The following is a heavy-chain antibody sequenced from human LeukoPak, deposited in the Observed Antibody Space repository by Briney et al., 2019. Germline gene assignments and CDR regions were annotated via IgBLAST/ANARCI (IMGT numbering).Heavy chain of an antibody. Sequence: GGSLRLSCAASGFTFSSYWMHWVRQAPGKGLVWVSRINSDGSSTSYADSVKGRFTISRDNAKNTLYLQMNSLRAEDTAEYYCARDWGNSGSYKHDAFDIWGQGTMVTVSS. CDR1: GFTFSSYW. D-gene: IGHD1-26*01. V-gene: IGHV3-74*01. J-gene: IGHJ3*02. CDR3: ARDWGNSGSYKHDAFDI. CDR2: INSDGSST.